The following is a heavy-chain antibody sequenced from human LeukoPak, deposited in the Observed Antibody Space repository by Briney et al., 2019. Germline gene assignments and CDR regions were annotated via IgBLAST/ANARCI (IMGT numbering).Heavy chain of an antibody. CDR2: IYYSGST. CDR3: ARHVGEWNRKAPFDY. Sequence: SETLSLTCTVSGGSISSHYWNWIRQPPGKGLEWIGYIYYSGSTNYNPSFKSRITISVDTSKNQFSLKLSSVTAADTAVYYCARHVGEWNRKAPFDYWGQGTLVTVSS. D-gene: IGHD3-16*01. V-gene: IGHV4-59*08. J-gene: IGHJ4*02. CDR1: GGSISSHY.